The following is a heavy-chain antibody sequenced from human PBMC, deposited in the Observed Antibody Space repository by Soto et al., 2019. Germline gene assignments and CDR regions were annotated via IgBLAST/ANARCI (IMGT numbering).Heavy chain of an antibody. CDR3: AREQTRWLKDAFDI. CDR1: GYTFNNFA. D-gene: IGHD5-12*01. CDR2: ISPYNVET. V-gene: IGHV1-18*01. J-gene: IGHJ3*02. Sequence: QVQLVQSGPEVKKPGASVRVSCKASGYTFNNFAINWVRQAPGQGLEWLGWISPYNVETEYAQKFQGRVIMTTDASTSTAYLEVRSLRSDETAVYYCAREQTRWLKDAFDIWGQGTMVIVSS.